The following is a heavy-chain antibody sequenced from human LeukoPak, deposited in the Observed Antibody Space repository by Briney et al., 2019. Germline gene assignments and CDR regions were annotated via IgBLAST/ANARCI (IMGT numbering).Heavy chain of an antibody. Sequence: ASVKVSCKASGYTFTSYGISWVRQAPGQGLEWMGWISAYNGNTNYAQKLQGRVTMTTDTSTSTAYMELRSLRSDDTAVYYCARVYEFITMVRGVSYYYYYMDVWGKGTTVTVSS. CDR1: GYTFTSYG. CDR3: ARVYEFITMVRGVSYYYYYMDV. J-gene: IGHJ6*03. D-gene: IGHD3-10*01. V-gene: IGHV1-18*01. CDR2: ISAYNGNT.